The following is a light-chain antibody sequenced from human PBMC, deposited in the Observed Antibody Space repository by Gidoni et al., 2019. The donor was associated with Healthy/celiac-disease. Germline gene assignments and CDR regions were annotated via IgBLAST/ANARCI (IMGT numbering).Light chain of an antibody. CDR3: SSDAGSYNLV. CDR2: EVS. Sequence: QSALTQPPSASGSPGQSVTISCTGTSSDVGGYNYVSWYQQHPGKAPKLMIYEVSNRPSGVPDRFSASKSGNTASLTVSGLQAEEEADYYCSSDAGSYNLVFGGGTKLTVL. CDR1: SSDVGGYNY. J-gene: IGLJ2*01. V-gene: IGLV2-8*01.